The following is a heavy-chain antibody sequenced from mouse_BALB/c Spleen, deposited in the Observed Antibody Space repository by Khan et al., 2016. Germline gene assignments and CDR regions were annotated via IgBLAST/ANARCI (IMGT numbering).Heavy chain of an antibody. J-gene: IGHJ4*01. CDR2: ISYSGNT. CDR1: GYSITSDYA. V-gene: IGHV3-2*02. Sequence: EVQLQESGPGLVKPSQSLSLTCTVTGYSITSDYAWNWIRQFPGNKLEWMGYISYSGNTRYNPSLKSRISITRDTSKNQFFLQLNSVTTEDTGTYYCARWVRNSVDYWGQGTSVTVSS. D-gene: IGHD2-14*01. CDR3: ARWVRNSVDY.